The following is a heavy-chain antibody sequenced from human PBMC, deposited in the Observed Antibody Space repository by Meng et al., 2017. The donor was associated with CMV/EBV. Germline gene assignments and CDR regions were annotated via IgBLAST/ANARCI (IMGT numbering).Heavy chain of an antibody. V-gene: IGHV4-34*01. D-gene: IGHD3-3*01. CDR3: ARGDPVLRFLEWLPRYYGMDV. J-gene: IGHJ6*02. CDR1: GGSFSGYY. Sequence: ETLSLTCAVYGGSFSGYYWSWIRQPPGKGLEWIGEINHSGSTNYNPSLKSRVTISVDTSKNQFSLKLSSVTAADTAVYYCARGDPVLRFLEWLPRYYGMDVWGQGTTVTVSS. CDR2: INHSGST.